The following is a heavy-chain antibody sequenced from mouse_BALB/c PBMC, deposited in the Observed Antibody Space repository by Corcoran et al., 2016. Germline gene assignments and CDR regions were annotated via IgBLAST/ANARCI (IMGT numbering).Heavy chain of an antibody. J-gene: IGHJ1*01. CDR3: ARSYYYGSSYCYFDV. CDR2: INPYNDGT. CDR1: GYTFTSYV. Sequence: EVQLQQSGPELVKPGASVKMSGKASGYTFTSYVMHWVKQKPGQCLEWIGYINPYNDGTKYNEKFKGKATLTSDKSSSTAYMELSSLTSEDSAVYYCARSYYYGSSYCYFDVWGAGTTVTVSS. D-gene: IGHD1-1*01. V-gene: IGHV1S136*01.